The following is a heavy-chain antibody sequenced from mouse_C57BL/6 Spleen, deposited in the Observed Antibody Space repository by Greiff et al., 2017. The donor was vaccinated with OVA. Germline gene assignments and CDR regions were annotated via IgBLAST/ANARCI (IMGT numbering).Heavy chain of an antibody. CDR1: GYTFTSYW. Sequence: QVQLQQPGTELVKPGASVKLSCKASGYTFTSYWMHWVKQRPGQGLEWIGNINPSNGGTNYNEKFKSKATLTADKSSSTAYMQLSSLTSDDSAVYYCASRDCDYWYFDVWGTGTTVTVSS. CDR3: ASRDCDYWYFDV. CDR2: INPSNGGT. J-gene: IGHJ1*03. D-gene: IGHD3-3*01. V-gene: IGHV1-53*01.